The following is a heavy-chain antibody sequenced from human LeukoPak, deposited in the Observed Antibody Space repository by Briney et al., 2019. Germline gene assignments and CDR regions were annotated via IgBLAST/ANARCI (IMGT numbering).Heavy chain of an antibody. Sequence: ASVKVSCKASGYTFTGYYMHWVRQAPGQGLEWMGWINPNSGSTNYAQKFQGRVTMTRDTSISTAYMELSRLRSDDTAVYYCARVRSGYYYDSSGYSFDYWGQGTLVTVSS. CDR2: INPNSGST. V-gene: IGHV1-2*02. CDR1: GYTFTGYY. D-gene: IGHD3-22*01. J-gene: IGHJ4*02. CDR3: ARVRSGYYYDSSGYSFDY.